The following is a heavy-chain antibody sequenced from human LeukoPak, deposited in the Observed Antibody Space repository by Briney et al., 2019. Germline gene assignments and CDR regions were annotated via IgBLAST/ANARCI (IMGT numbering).Heavy chain of an antibody. J-gene: IGHJ4*02. D-gene: IGHD3-22*01. Sequence: ASVKVSCKASGYTFTGYYMHWVRQAPGQGLEWMGWINPNSGGTNYAQKFQGRVTMTRDTSLSTAYMELSRLRSDATAVYYCAREPHYYDRSGSADYWGQGTLVTVSS. CDR2: INPNSGGT. CDR3: AREPHYYDRSGSADY. CDR1: GYTFTGYY. V-gene: IGHV1-2*02.